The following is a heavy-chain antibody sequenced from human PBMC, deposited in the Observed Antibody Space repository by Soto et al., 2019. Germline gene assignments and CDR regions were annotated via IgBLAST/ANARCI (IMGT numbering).Heavy chain of an antibody. CDR3: ARVLYYGSGSYSPYGMDV. J-gene: IGHJ6*02. D-gene: IGHD3-10*01. V-gene: IGHV1-69*01. CDR1: GVSFNNNG. Sequence: QVQLVQSGAEVKKPGSSVKVSCKTSGVSFNNNGIGWVRQAPGHGLEWMGGVSRPFRTSNYARKSRGRISITADASTGTVNMELSSLTSEDTAQYYCARVLYYGSGSYSPYGMDVWGQGTTVTVSS. CDR2: VSRPFRTS.